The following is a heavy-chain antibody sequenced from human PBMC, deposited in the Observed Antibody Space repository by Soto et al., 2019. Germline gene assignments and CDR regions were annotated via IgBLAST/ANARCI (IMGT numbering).Heavy chain of an antibody. CDR2: FDPEDGET. J-gene: IGHJ4*02. CDR1: GYTLTELS. V-gene: IGHV1-24*01. D-gene: IGHD6-6*01. CDR3: ATGLIAARNFGY. Sequence: ASVKVSCKVSGYTLTELSMHWVRQAPGKGLEWMGGFDPEDGETIYAQKFQGRVTMTEDTSTDTAYMELSSLRSEDTAVYYCATGLIAARNFGYWGQGTLVTVSS.